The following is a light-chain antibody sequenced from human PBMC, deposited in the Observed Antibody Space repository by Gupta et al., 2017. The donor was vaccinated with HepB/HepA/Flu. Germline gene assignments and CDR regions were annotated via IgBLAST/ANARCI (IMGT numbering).Light chain of an antibody. CDR3: QQCYNTPLT. CDR1: QSVSFNNKNY. Sequence: DIVMTPSPESLAASQGESATITCNSSQSVSFNNKNYLTWYQQKQPKPPKLLMYWAATRESGVPDRFCGSGSGTNFTLTTSSLQAEDVAVYYCQQCYNTPLTFGQGTQVEIK. V-gene: IGKV4-1*01. CDR2: WAA. J-gene: IGKJ5*01.